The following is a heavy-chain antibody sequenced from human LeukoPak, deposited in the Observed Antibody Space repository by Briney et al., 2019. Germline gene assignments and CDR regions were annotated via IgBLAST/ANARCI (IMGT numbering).Heavy chain of an antibody. CDR3: ARGGTYYYDSSGYYAAFDI. V-gene: IGHV1-2*02. J-gene: IGHJ3*02. Sequence: ASVKVSCKASGYTFTSYGISWVRQAPGQGLEWMGWINPNSGGTNYAQKFQGRVTMTRDTSISTAYMELSRLRSDDTAVYYCARGGTYYYDSSGYYAAFDIWGQGTMVTVSS. D-gene: IGHD3-22*01. CDR1: GYTFTSYG. CDR2: INPNSGGT.